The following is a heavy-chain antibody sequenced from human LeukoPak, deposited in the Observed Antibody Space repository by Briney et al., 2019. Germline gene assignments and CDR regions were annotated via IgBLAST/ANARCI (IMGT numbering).Heavy chain of an antibody. J-gene: IGHJ4*02. CDR3: AREKYSSSWYFAY. D-gene: IGHD6-13*01. CDR2: ISSSSSYI. CDR1: GFTFSSYS. V-gene: IGHV3-21*01. Sequence: GGSLRLSCAASGFTFSSYSMNWVRQAPGKGLEWVSSISSSSSYIYYADSVKGRFTISRDNAKNSLYLQMNSLRAEDTAVYYCAREKYSSSWYFAYWGQGTLVTVSS.